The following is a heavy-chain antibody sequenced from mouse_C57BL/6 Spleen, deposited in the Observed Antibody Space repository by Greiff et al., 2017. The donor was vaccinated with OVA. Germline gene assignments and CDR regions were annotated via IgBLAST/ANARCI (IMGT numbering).Heavy chain of an antibody. V-gene: IGHV1-52*01. Sequence: VKLQQPGAELVRPGSSVKLSCKASGYPFTSYWMHWVKQRPIQGLEWIGNIDPSDSYTHYNQKFKDKATLTVDKSSSTAYMQLSSLTSEDSAVYYCARIDYDGYYFDYWGQGTTLTVSS. CDR2: IDPSDSYT. CDR1: GYPFTSYW. D-gene: IGHD2-4*01. CDR3: ARIDYDGYYFDY. J-gene: IGHJ2*01.